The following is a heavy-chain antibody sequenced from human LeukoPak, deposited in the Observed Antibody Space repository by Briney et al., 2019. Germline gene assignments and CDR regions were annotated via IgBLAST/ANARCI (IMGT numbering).Heavy chain of an antibody. CDR3: ARVDV. Sequence: PSETLSLTCAVYGGSFSGYYWSWVRQAPGKGLEWVSVIYSGGSTYYADSVKGRFTISRHNSKNTLYLQMNSLRAEDTAVYYCARVDVWGQGTTVTVSS. CDR2: IYSGGST. CDR1: GGSFSGYY. J-gene: IGHJ6*02. V-gene: IGHV3-53*04.